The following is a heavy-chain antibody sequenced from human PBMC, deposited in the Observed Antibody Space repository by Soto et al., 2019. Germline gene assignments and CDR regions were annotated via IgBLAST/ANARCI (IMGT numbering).Heavy chain of an antibody. CDR3: ASRSQYIVVVVAANFDY. CDR2: INHSGST. CDR1: GGSFSGYY. Sequence: SETLSLTCAVYGGSFSGYYWSWIRQPPGKGLEWIGEINHSGSTNYNPSLKSRVTISVDTSKNQFSLKLSSVTAADTAVYYCASRSQYIVVVVAANFDYCGKAILLTVS. J-gene: IGHJ4*02. V-gene: IGHV4-34*01. D-gene: IGHD2-15*01.